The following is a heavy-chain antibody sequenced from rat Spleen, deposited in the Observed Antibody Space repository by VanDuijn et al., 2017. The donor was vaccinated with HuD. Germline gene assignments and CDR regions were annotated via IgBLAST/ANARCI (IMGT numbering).Heavy chain of an antibody. CDR2: ISSGGST. J-gene: IGHJ2*01. CDR1: GFSLTSYT. D-gene: IGHD4-2*01. V-gene: IGHV2-6*01. CDR3: ARYRTGPFDY. Sequence: QVQLKESGPGLVQPSQTLSLTCTVSGFSLTSYTVSWVRQPPGKGLEWIAAISSGGSTYYNSALKSRLSISRDTTRSQVFLKMNSLQTEDTATYFCARYRTGPFDYWGQGVKVTVSS.